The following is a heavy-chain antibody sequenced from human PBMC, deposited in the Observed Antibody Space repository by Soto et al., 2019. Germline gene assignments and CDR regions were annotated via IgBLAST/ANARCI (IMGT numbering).Heavy chain of an antibody. J-gene: IGHJ6*02. CDR1: GFTFSSYG. D-gene: IGHD5-12*01. Sequence: QVQLVESGGGLVQPGRSLRLSCAASGFTFSSYGMHWVRQAPGKGLEWVAVISYDGSNKYYADSVKGRFTISRDNSKNTLYLQMNSLRAEDTAVYYCAKQVATRVYYYGMDVWGQGTTVTVSS. CDR2: ISYDGSNK. CDR3: AKQVATRVYYYGMDV. V-gene: IGHV3-30*18.